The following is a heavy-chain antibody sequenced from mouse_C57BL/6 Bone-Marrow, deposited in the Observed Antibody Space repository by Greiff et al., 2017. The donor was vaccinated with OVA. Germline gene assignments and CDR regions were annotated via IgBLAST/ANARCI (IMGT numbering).Heavy chain of an antibody. CDR1: GYTFTSYW. Sequence: QVQLQQPGAELVKPGASVKLSCKASGYTFTSYWMQWVKQRPGQGLEWIGEIDPSDSYTNYNQKFKGKATLTVDTSSSTAYMQLSSLTSEDSAVYYCARRRVDYYAMDYWGQGTSVTVSS. D-gene: IGHD1-1*02. V-gene: IGHV1-50*01. CDR2: IDPSDSYT. CDR3: ARRRVDYYAMDY. J-gene: IGHJ4*01.